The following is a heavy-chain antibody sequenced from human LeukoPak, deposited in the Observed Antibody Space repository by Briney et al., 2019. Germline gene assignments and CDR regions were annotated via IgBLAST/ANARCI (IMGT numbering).Heavy chain of an antibody. J-gene: IGHJ3*02. CDR1: GGSISSYY. CDR3: ARDAPRSTPDAFDI. CDR2: IYYSGST. V-gene: IGHV4-59*12. Sequence: ASETLSLTCTVSGGSISSYYWSWIRQPPGKGLEWIGYIYYSGSTNYNPSLKSRVTISVDTPKNQFSLKLSSVTAADTAVYYCARDAPRSTPDAFDIWGQGTMVTVSS.